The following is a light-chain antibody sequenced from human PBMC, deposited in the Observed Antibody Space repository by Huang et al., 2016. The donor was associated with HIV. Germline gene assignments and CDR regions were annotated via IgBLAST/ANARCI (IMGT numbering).Light chain of an antibody. Sequence: DIVMTQSPDSLAVSLGERATVNCKSSQSLLYGSNNQNYLAWYQQKPGQPPKLLIYWVSTRESGVPDRFSGSGSGTDFTLTISSLQAEDVAFYYCQQYFNAPITFGQGTRLEI. J-gene: IGKJ5*01. CDR3: QQYFNAPIT. CDR2: WVS. V-gene: IGKV4-1*01. CDR1: QSLLYGSNNQNY.